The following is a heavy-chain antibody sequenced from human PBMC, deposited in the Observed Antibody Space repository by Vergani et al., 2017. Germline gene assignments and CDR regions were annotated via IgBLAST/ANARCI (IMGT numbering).Heavy chain of an antibody. J-gene: IGHJ6*02. CDR3: ARVRRDDSSGYYYYYGRDV. CDR1: GGSISSGDYY. Sequence: QVQLQESAPGLVKPSQTLSLTCTVSGGSISSGDYYWSWTRQPPGKGLEWIGYIYYSGSAYYTPSLKSRVTISVYPSKNQFSLKLSSVTAADTAVYYCARVRRDDSSGYYYYYGRDVWGQGTTVTVSS. D-gene: IGHD3-22*01. V-gene: IGHV4-30-4*01. CDR2: IYYSGSA.